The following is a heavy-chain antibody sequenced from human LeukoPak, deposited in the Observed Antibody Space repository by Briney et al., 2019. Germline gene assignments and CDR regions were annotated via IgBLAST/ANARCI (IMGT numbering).Heavy chain of an antibody. CDR2: IKEDGNEE. J-gene: IGHJ4*02. CDR3: ARGANVRPSAYFDY. CDR1: GFTFSDYY. D-gene: IGHD3-16*01. Sequence: ESGGGLVKPGGSLRLSCAASGFTFSDYYMSWIRQAPGKGPEWVANIKEDGNEEYYLDSVKGRFSISRDNAKDSLYLQMNTLRAEDTALYYCARGANVRPSAYFDYWGQGALVTVSS. V-gene: IGHV3-7*01.